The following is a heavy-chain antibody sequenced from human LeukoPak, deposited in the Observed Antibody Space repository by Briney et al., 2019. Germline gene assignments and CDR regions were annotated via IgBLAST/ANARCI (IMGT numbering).Heavy chain of an antibody. V-gene: IGHV3-15*07. J-gene: IGHJ6*02. D-gene: IGHD6-19*01. CDR3: TTDETGYSSGWYNYYYYYYGMDV. CDR1: GFTFSNAW. CDR2: IKSKTDGGTT. Sequence: GGSLRLSCAASGFTFSNAWMNWVRQAPGKGLEWVGRIKSKTDGGTTDYAAPVKGRFTISRDDSKNTLYLQMNSLKTEDTAVYYCTTDETGYSSGWYNYYYYYYGMDVWGQGTTVTVSS.